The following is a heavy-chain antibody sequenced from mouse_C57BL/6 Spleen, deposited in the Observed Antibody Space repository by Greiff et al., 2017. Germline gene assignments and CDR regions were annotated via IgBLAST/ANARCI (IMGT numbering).Heavy chain of an antibody. V-gene: IGHV1-26*01. CDR3: ASGDGYD. Sequence: VQLQQSGPVLAKPGASVKISCKASGYTFTDYYMNWVKQSHGKSLEWIGDINPNNGGTSYNQKFKGKATLTVDKSSSTAYMELRSLTSEDSAVYYCASGDGYDWGQGTTLTVSS. CDR1: GYTFTDYY. CDR2: INPNNGGT. D-gene: IGHD2-2*01. J-gene: IGHJ2*01.